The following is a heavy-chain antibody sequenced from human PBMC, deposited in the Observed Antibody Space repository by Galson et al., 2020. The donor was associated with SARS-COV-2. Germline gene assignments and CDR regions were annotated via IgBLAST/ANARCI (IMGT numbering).Heavy chain of an antibody. CDR1: GFTFSSYA. D-gene: IGHD6-19*01. J-gene: IGHJ4*02. Sequence: GGSLRLSCAASGFTFSSYAMHWVRQAPGKGLEWVAVISYDGSNKYYADSVKGRFTISRDNSKNTLYLQMNSLRAEDTAVYYCARESKQWLVMGTPYYWGQGTLVTVSS. CDR2: ISYDGSNK. CDR3: ARESKQWLVMGTPYY. V-gene: IGHV3-30*04.